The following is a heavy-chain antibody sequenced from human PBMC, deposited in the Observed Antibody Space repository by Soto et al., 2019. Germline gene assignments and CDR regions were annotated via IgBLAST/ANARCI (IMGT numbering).Heavy chain of an antibody. CDR2: IRQDGSEK. Sequence: EVQLVESGGGLVQPGGSLRLSCAVSGFTCSNYWMSWVRQAPGQGLEWVANIRQDGSEKYYVDSVKGRFTISRDNAKNSLSLQMNSLRAEDTAVYYCARDRGDYYPNFDYWGQGTLVTVSS. J-gene: IGHJ4*02. CDR3: ARDRGDYYPNFDY. D-gene: IGHD4-17*01. CDR1: GFTCSNYW. V-gene: IGHV3-7*03.